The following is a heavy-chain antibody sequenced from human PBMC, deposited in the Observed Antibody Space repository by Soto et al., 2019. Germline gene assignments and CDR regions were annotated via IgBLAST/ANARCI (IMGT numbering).Heavy chain of an antibody. CDR2: MNPNSGNT. J-gene: IGHJ3*02. CDR3: ARGLKEYYYDSSGYTDAFDI. CDR1: GYTFTSYD. V-gene: IGHV1-8*01. D-gene: IGHD3-22*01. Sequence: QVQLVQSGAEVKKPGASVKVSCKASGYTFTSYDINWVRQATGQGLEWMGWMNPNSGNTGYAQKCQGRVTMTRNTSISTAYMELSSLRSEDTAVYYCARGLKEYYYDSSGYTDAFDIWGQVTMVTVSS.